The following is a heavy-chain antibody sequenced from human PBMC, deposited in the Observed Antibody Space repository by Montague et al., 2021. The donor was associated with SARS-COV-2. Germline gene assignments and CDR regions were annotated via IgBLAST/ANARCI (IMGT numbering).Heavy chain of an antibody. CDR3: AKSRGIRYDSSGYYYPLDY. CDR2: IYSGGSST. V-gene: IGHV3-23*03. J-gene: IGHJ4*02. D-gene: IGHD3-22*01. CDR1: GFTFGSYA. Sequence: SLRLSCAASGFTFGSYAMSWVRQAPGKGLEWVSVIYSGGSSTYYADSVKGRFTISRDNSKNTLYLQMNSLRAEDTAVYYCAKSRGIRYDSSGYYYPLDYWGQGTLVTVSS.